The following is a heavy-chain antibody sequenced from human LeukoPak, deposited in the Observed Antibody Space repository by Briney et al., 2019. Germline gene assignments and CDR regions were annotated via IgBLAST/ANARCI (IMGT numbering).Heavy chain of an antibody. D-gene: IGHD1/OR15-1a*01. Sequence: GGSLRLSCAASRFTFSSYRMHWVRQAPGKGLVWVSHINTDGNRTSHADSVKGRFTISRENAKMTLYLQMNNLRAEDTAVYYCARESQQQSSHIDYWGQGTLVTVSS. CDR1: RFTFSSYR. CDR3: ARESQQQSSHIDY. V-gene: IGHV3-74*01. CDR2: INTDGNRT. J-gene: IGHJ4*02.